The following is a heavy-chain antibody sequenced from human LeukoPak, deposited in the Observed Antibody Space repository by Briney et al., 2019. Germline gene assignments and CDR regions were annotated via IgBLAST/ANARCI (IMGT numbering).Heavy chain of an antibody. D-gene: IGHD2-21*01. J-gene: IGHJ4*02. V-gene: IGHV3-23*01. CDR2: IRGSGGST. Sequence: GGSLRLSCAASGFTFSTYAMNWVRQAPGKGLEWVSAIRGSGGSTYYVDSVKGRFTIFRDDFKNTLYLQMNSLRAEDTAVYYCLKSGLPGYSFFDSWGQGTLVTVSS. CDR3: LKSGLPGYSFFDS. CDR1: GFTFSTYA.